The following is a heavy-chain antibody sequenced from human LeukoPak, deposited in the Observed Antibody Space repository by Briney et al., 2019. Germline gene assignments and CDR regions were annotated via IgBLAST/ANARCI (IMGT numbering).Heavy chain of an antibody. V-gene: IGHV1-18*01. CDR3: ARVSYCSGGSCYLGRSYYFDY. CDR2: ISAYNGNT. Sequence: ASVKVSCKASGYTFTSYGISWVRQAPGQGLEWMGWISAYNGNTNYAQELQGRVTMTTDTSTSTAYMELRSLRSDDTAVYYCARVSYCSGGSCYLGRSYYFDYWGQGTLVTVSS. D-gene: IGHD2-15*01. J-gene: IGHJ4*02. CDR1: GYTFTSYG.